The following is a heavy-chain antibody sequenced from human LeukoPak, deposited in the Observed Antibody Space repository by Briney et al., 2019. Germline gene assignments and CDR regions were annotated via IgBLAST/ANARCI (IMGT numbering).Heavy chain of an antibody. CDR1: GFTFSSFA. J-gene: IGHJ5*02. CDR2: ITGTHYTT. V-gene: IGHV3-23*01. D-gene: IGHD4-17*01. CDR3: TKDPNGDYVGAFDP. Sequence: GGSLRLSCAASGFTFSSFAMTCVRQAPGKGLEWVSSITGTHYTTYNTDSVKGRFTISRDNSKNTLYLQMNSLRADDTAVYYCTKDPNGDYVGAFDPWGQGTLVTVSS.